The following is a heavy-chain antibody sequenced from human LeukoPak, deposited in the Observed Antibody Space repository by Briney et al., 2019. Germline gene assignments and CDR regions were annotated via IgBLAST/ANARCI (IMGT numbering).Heavy chain of an antibody. D-gene: IGHD3-22*01. V-gene: IGHV1-2*02. CDR2: INPNSGGT. CDR1: GYTFTGYY. J-gene: IGHJ4*02. CDR3: ARERSITMIVVAIQGLDY. Sequence: ASVKVSCKASGYTFTGYYMHWVRQAPGQGLEWMGWINPNSGGTNYAQTFQGRVTMTRDTSISTAYMELSRLRSDDTAVYYCARERSITMIVVAIQGLDYWGQGTLVTVSS.